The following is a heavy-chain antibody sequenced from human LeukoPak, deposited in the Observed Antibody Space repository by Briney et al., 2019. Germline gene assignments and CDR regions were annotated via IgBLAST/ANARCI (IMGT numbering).Heavy chain of an antibody. J-gene: IGHJ3*02. V-gene: IGHV1-69*04. CDR1: GGTFSSYA. CDR2: IIPILGIA. D-gene: IGHD2-2*01. CDR3: ARVVPFQDIVVVPAAMGAFDI. Sequence: SVKVSCKASGGTFSSYAISWVRQAPGQGLEWMGRIIPILGIANYAQKFQGRVTITADKSTSTAYMELSSLRSEDTAVYYCARVVPFQDIVVVPAAMGAFDIWGQGTMVTVSS.